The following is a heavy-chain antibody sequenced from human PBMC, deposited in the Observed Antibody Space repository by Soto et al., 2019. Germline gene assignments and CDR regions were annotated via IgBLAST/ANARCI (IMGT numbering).Heavy chain of an antibody. CDR3: ARSGGTTVTGLWHFDS. CDR2: IWYDGTQK. D-gene: IGHD4-17*01. V-gene: IGHV3-33*01. CDR1: GFTFNIYS. J-gene: IGHJ4*02. Sequence: QVQLVESGGGVVQPGRSLRLFCETSGFTFNIYSMHWVRQPPGKGLEWLAAIWYDGTQKYYAESAKGRFTISRDNSKNTLYLEVNSLRAEDTAVYYCARSGGTTVTGLWHFDSWGQGTLVTVSS.